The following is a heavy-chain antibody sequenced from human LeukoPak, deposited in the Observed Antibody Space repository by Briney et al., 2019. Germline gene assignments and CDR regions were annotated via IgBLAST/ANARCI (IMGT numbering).Heavy chain of an antibody. CDR2: ISSSSSYI. V-gene: IGHV3-21*01. CDR1: GFTFSSYS. CDR3: ATTPGGDTTGYYPWYFDL. D-gene: IGHD3-22*01. Sequence: PGGSLRLSCAASGFTFSSYSINWVRQAPGKGLEWVSSISSSSSYIYYADSVKGRFTISRDNAKNSLYLQMNSLRAEDTAICYCATTPGGDTTGYYPWYFDLWGRGTLVTVSS. J-gene: IGHJ2*01.